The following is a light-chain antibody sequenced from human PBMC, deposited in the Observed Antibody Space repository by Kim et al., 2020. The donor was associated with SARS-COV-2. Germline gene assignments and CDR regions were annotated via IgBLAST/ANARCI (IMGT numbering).Light chain of an antibody. CDR1: QSSGSN. CDR2: GTS. V-gene: IGKV3-15*01. CDR3: QQYNNWPLPCT. J-gene: IGKJ2*02. Sequence: PGESPTLSCRARQSSGSNSAWYQQKPGQAPRLLFYGTSIRANGVPARFSGSGPGTEFTLTISSLQSEDFAVYDCQQYNNWPLPCTFGQGTKLEI.